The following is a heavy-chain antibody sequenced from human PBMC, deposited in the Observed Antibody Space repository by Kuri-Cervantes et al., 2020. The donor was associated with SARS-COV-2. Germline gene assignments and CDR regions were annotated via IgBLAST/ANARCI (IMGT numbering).Heavy chain of an antibody. Sequence: ASVKVSCKVSGYTLNTFGITWVRQAPGQGLEWMGRSSAYSDDTSSAEKFKGRVTMTQDTSTNTAYMEITDLRSDDTAIYFCARVSSMYLPTYYFDFWGQGALVTVSS. CDR1: GYTLNTFG. V-gene: IGHV1-18*01. D-gene: IGHD2-8*01. CDR2: SSAYSDDT. J-gene: IGHJ4*02. CDR3: ARVSSMYLPTYYFDF.